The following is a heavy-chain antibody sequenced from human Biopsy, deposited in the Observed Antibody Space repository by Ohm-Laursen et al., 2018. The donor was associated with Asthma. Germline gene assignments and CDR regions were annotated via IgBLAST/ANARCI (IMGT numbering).Heavy chain of an antibody. J-gene: IGHJ4*02. CDR1: GGSITSSSYY. V-gene: IGHV4-39*01. Sequence: GTLSLTCTVSGGSITSSSYYWGWIRQPPGKGMEWIGSMYHSGSPYYHPSLKSRATISVDTSKNQLSLKMRSVTAADTAVYFCVRHQYSSSWSTFDYWGQGALVTVSS. CDR2: MYHSGSP. D-gene: IGHD3-22*01. CDR3: VRHQYSSSWSTFDY.